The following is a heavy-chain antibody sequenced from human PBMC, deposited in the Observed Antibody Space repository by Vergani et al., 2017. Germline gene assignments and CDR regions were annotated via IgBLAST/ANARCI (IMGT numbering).Heavy chain of an antibody. J-gene: IGHJ4*02. CDR1: GFTFNQYG. D-gene: IGHD6-19*01. Sequence: QVQLVESGGGVVQPGRSLRLSCAASGFTFNQYGMHWVRQAPGKGLEWVAVTWYDGSNKYYAYSVKGRFTISRDNSKNTLYLQMNSLRDEDTAVYYCAKGDYSSGWYFGVAYWGQGTLVTVSS. CDR3: AKGDYSSGWYFGVAY. V-gene: IGHV3-33*06. CDR2: TWYDGSNK.